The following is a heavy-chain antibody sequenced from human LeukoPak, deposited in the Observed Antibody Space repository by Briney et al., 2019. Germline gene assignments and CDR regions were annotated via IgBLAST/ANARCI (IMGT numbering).Heavy chain of an antibody. Sequence: PSETLSLTCTVSGGSLSSYYWSWIRQPPGKGLEWIGYIYYSGSTNYNPSLKSRVTISVDTSKTQCSLKLSSVTAADTAVYYCAREYVAGTVRFGYWGQGTLVTVSS. CDR3: AREYVAGTVRFGY. D-gene: IGHD6-19*01. V-gene: IGHV4-59*01. CDR2: IYYSGST. J-gene: IGHJ4*02. CDR1: GGSLSSYY.